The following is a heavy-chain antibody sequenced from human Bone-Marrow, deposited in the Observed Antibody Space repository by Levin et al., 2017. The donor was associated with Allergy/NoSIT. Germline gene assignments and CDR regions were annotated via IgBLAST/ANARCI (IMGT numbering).Heavy chain of an antibody. J-gene: IGHJ6*03. CDR1: GGSIRSSGYF. CDR3: ARLFGYYMDV. D-gene: IGHD3-3*01. V-gene: IGHV4-39*01. Sequence: ESLKISCTVSGGSIRSSGYFWGWVRQTPWKGLEWIGSIYYSGATHYSLSLESRATISEDPSKNQFSLNLTSVTAADTAVYYCARLFGYYMDVWGKGTTVIVSS. CDR2: IYYSGAT.